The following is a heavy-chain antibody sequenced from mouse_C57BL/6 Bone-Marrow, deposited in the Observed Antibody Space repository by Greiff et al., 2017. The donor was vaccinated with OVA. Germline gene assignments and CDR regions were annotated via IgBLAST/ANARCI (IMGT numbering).Heavy chain of an antibody. V-gene: IGHV1-81*01. Sequence: QVQLQQSGAELARPGASVKLSCKASGYTFTSYGISWVKQRTGQGLEWIGEIYPRSGNTYYNEKFKGKATLTADQSSSTAYMELRSLTSEEYAVYFCARVWGYYGSSAYWYLDVGGTGTTVTVSS. D-gene: IGHD1-1*01. J-gene: IGHJ1*03. CDR2: IYPRSGNT. CDR3: ARVWGYYGSSAYWYLDV. CDR1: GYTFTSYG.